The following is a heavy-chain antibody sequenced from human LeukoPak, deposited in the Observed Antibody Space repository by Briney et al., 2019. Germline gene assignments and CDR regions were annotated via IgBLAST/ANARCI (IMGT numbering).Heavy chain of an antibody. CDR2: IYHNGRT. CDR1: GGTINSGEHY. CDR3: ARYYDISSHMDV. D-gene: IGHD3-22*01. Sequence: PSQTLSLTCTVSGGTINSGEHYWGWIRQTPGKGLEWIGYIYHNGRTYSNPSLKSRLDLSVDTSKNQFSLKLTSVTVADTALYYCARYYDISSHMDVWGKGTTVTVCS. J-gene: IGHJ6*03. V-gene: IGHV4-30-4*08.